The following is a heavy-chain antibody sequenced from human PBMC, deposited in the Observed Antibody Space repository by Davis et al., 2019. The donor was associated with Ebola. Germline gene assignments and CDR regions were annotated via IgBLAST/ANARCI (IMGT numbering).Heavy chain of an antibody. CDR2: IYYSGST. D-gene: IGHD6-19*01. CDR1: GGSISSYY. V-gene: IGHV4-39*01. CDR3: ANIAMAGY. Sequence: SETLSLTCTVSGGSISSYYLGWIRQPPGKGLEWIGSIYYSGSTYYNPSLKSRVTISVDTSKNQFSLKLSSVTAADTAVYYCANIAMAGYWGQGTLVTVSS. J-gene: IGHJ4*02.